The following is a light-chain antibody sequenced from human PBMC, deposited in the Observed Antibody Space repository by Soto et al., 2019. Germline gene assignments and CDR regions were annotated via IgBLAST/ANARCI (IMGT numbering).Light chain of an antibody. CDR3: QHYGASPYT. Sequence: EIVLTQSPGTLSLSPGERATLSCRASQSVTSTYFAWYQQKPGQAPRLLVYAASSRATGIPDRFGGSGSGTDFTLTISRLEPEDFAVYYCQHYGASPYTFGQGTKLEIK. CDR2: AAS. V-gene: IGKV3-20*01. J-gene: IGKJ2*01. CDR1: QSVTSTY.